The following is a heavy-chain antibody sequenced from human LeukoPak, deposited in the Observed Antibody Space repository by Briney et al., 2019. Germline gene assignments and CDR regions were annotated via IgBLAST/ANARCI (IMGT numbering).Heavy chain of an antibody. J-gene: IGHJ4*02. Sequence: GGSLRLSCAASGFTFSNNWMTWVRQAPEKGLEWVASVKKDESEKYYVDSVKGRFTISRDNAKNSLYLQMNSLRAEDTALYYCAKDIFTGIAAAGAIDYWGQGTLVTVSS. V-gene: IGHV3-7*03. CDR1: GFTFSNNW. CDR2: VKKDESEK. D-gene: IGHD6-13*01. CDR3: AKDIFTGIAAAGAIDY.